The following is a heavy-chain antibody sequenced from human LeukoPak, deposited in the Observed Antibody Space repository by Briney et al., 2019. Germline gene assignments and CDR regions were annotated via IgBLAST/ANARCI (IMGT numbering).Heavy chain of an antibody. CDR2: IYPGDSDT. V-gene: IGHV5-51*01. J-gene: IGHJ4*02. CDR3: AKRKGSSRTYFDY. Sequence: GESLKISCKGSGYIFTSYWIGWVRQMPGKGLEWMGIIYPGDSDTRYSPSFQGQVTISADKSISTAYLQWSSLKASDTAMYYCAKRKGSSRTYFDYWGQGTLVTVSS. D-gene: IGHD6-6*01. CDR1: GYIFTSYW.